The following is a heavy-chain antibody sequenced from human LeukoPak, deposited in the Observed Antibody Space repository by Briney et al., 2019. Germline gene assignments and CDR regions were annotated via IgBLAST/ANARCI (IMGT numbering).Heavy chain of an antibody. D-gene: IGHD2-2*01. V-gene: IGHV4-34*01. CDR2: INHSGST. CDR1: GGSISSYH. CDR3: ARSGTYLYSSTHDY. J-gene: IGHJ4*02. Sequence: SETLSLTCTVSGGSISSYHWSWIRQSPGEGLEWIGEINHSGSTTYNPSFKSRVTILLDPSKNQFSLKLSSMTAADTAVYYCARSGTYLYSSTHDYWGQGTLITVSS.